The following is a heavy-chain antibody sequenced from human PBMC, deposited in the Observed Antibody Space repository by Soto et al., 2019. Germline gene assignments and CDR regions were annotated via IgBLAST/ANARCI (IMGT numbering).Heavy chain of an antibody. V-gene: IGHV1-69*12. CDR3: AREPLDWFPLALSHV. CDR1: GGTFSSYA. Sequence: QVQLVQSGAEVKKPGSSVKVSCKASGGTFSSYAISWVRQAPGQGLEWMGGIIPIFGTANYAQKFQGRVTRPADESTSTAHRELSSLRSEDPAVYYCAREPLDWFPLALSHVWGQGTTVTVSS. CDR2: IIPIFGTA. J-gene: IGHJ6*02. D-gene: IGHD3-9*01.